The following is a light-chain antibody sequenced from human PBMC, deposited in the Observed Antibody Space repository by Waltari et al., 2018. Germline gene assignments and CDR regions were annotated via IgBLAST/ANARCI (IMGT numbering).Light chain of an antibody. CDR1: SSDVGGYNY. J-gene: IGLJ2*01. Sequence: QSALTQPASVSGSPGQSITISCTGTSSDVGGYNYVSWYQQHPGKAPKLLIYDVSNRPSVVSNRFSGSKSRNTASLTISGLQAEDEADYYCSSYTSSSTLGVFGGGTKLTVL. CDR2: DVS. V-gene: IGLV2-14*03. CDR3: SSYTSSSTLGV.